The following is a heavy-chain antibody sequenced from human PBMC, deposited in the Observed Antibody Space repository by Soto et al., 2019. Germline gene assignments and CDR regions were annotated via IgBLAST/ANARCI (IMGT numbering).Heavy chain of an antibody. CDR1: GDSVSSNSAA. D-gene: IGHD1-7*01. Sequence: SQTLSLTCVISGDSVSSNSAAWNWIRQSPSRGLEWLGRTSYRSKWYNDYAVSVKSRITINPDTSKNQFSLQLNSVTPDDTAVYYCARDNGLSTGPMVYFYYGFDVWGQGTTVIVAS. V-gene: IGHV6-1*01. J-gene: IGHJ6*02. CDR3: ARDNGLSTGPMVYFYYGFDV. CDR2: TSYRSKWYN.